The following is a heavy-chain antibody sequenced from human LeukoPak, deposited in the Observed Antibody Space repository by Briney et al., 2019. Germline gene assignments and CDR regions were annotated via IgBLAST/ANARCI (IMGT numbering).Heavy chain of an antibody. D-gene: IGHD4-17*01. J-gene: IGHJ4*02. V-gene: IGHV1-18*01. CDR3: ASGGRDYGDYCFDY. CDR1: GYTFTSYG. Sequence: GASVKVSCKASGYTFTSYGISWVRQAPGQGLEWMGWISAYNGNTNCAQKLQGRVTMTTDTSTSTAYMELRSLRSDDTAVYYCASGGRDYGDYCFDYWGQGTLVTVSS. CDR2: ISAYNGNT.